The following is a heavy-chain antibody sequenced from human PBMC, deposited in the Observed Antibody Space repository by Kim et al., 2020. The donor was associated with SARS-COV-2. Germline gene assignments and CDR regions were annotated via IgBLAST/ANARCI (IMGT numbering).Heavy chain of an antibody. V-gene: IGHV3-23*01. CDR3: AKAERITMIVVVITTGYYFDY. D-gene: IGHD3-22*01. Sequence: FTISRDNSKNTLYLQMNSLRAEDTAVYYCAKAERITMIVVVITTGYYFDYWGQGTLVTVSS. J-gene: IGHJ4*02.